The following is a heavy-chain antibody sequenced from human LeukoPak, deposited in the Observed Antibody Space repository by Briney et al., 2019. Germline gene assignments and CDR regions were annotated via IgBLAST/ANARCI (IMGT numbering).Heavy chain of an antibody. CDR1: GGSISSGSYY. J-gene: IGHJ2*01. V-gene: IGHV4-61*02. D-gene: IGHD3-16*01. CDR2: IYTSGST. CDR3: ARVGALPSYWYFDL. Sequence: SETLSLTCTVSGGSISSGSYYWSWIRQPAGKGLEWIGRIYTSGSTNYNPSLKSRVTISVDTSKNQFSLKLSSVTAADTAVYYCARVGALPSYWYFDLWGRGTLVTVSS.